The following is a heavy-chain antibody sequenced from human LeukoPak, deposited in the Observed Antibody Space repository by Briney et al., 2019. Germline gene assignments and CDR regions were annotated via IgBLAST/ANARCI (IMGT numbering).Heavy chain of an antibody. Sequence: SVKVSCKASGGTFSSYAISWVRQAPGQGLEWMGGIIPIFGTANYAQKFQGRVTITADESTSTAYMELSSLRSEDTAVYYCARGAPLARTAPYYWGQGTLVTVSS. CDR2: IIPIFGTA. V-gene: IGHV1-69*13. D-gene: IGHD2-21*02. CDR3: ARGAPLARTAPYY. J-gene: IGHJ4*02. CDR1: GGTFSSYA.